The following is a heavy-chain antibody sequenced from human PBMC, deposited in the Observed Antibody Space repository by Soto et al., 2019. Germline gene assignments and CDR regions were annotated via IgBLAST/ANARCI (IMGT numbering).Heavy chain of an antibody. Sequence: DVHLVESGGGLIQPGGSLRLSCAASGFTFSSYSMNWVRQAPGKGLEWVSYISSSSSTIYYADSVKGRFTISRDNAKNSLYLQMNSLRAEDTAVYYCARPLSAYYYYYMDVWGKGTTVSVSS. V-gene: IGHV3-48*01. J-gene: IGHJ6*03. CDR3: ARPLSAYYYYYMDV. CDR2: ISSSSSTI. D-gene: IGHD3-16*02. CDR1: GFTFSSYS.